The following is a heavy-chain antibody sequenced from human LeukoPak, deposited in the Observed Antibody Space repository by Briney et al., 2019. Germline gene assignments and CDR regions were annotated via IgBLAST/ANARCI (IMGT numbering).Heavy chain of an antibody. Sequence: GGSLRPSCAASGFTFSTYSMNCVRQAPGKGLVWVSRINPDGSRTDYADSVAGRFTISRDNAKNTLYLQMNSLRADDTAVYYCSWDHTGKEDIWGQGTMVTVSS. CDR2: INPDGSRT. CDR3: SWDHTGKEDI. V-gene: IGHV3-74*01. D-gene: IGHD1-26*01. CDR1: GFTFSTYS. J-gene: IGHJ3*02.